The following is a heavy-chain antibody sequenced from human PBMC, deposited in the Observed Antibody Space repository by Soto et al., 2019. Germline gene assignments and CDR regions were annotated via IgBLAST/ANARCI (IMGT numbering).Heavy chain of an antibody. CDR1: GGSFSGYY. Sequence: QVQLQQWGAGLLKPSETLSLTCAVYGGSFSGYYWSWIRQPPGKGLEWIGEINHSGSTNYNPSLKSRVTISVDTSKNQFSLKLSAVTAADTAVYYCARLFGFGELSGLSGRYYYYYGMDVWGQGTTVTVSS. D-gene: IGHD3-10*01. CDR2: INHSGST. V-gene: IGHV4-34*01. J-gene: IGHJ6*02. CDR3: ARLFGFGELSGLSGRYYYYYGMDV.